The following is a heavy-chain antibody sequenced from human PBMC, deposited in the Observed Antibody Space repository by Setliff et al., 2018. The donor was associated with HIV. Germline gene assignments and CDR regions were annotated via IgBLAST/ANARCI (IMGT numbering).Heavy chain of an antibody. D-gene: IGHD3-10*02. CDR1: GYTFSTYG. V-gene: IGHV1-18*04. J-gene: IGHJ6*02. CDR3: SRSGVPPYYYYVMDV. Sequence: ASVKVSCKASGYTFSTYGVNWVRQAPGQGLEWMGGINSYNGNTKFAQRFQGRVTMTADTSTTTAFMELRSVKADDTGIYYCSRSGVPPYYYYVMDVWGQGTTVTVSS. CDR2: INSYNGNT.